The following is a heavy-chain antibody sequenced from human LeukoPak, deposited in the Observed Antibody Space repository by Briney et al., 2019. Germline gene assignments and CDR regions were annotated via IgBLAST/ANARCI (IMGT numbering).Heavy chain of an antibody. CDR3: ARLGSGWTYYFDY. Sequence: SETLSLTRTVSGCIISSYYWSWIRQPPAKELDWIGYIYSSGSYTSGSTNYNPSLKSRVTISVDTSKNQFSLKLSSVTAADTAVYYCARLGSGWTYYFDYWGQGTLVTVSS. J-gene: IGHJ4*02. CDR2: IYSSGSYTSGST. V-gene: IGHV4-4*09. CDR1: GCIISSYY. D-gene: IGHD6-19*01.